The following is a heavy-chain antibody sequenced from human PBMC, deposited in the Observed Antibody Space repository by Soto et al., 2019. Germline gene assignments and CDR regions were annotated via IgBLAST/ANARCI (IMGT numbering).Heavy chain of an antibody. CDR3: ARDTGDGPFDF. J-gene: IGHJ4*02. CDR2: INAGYGNT. Sequence: QVHLVQSGAEVRKPGASVKVSCQASGYTFSSYAMHWVRQAPGQRLEWMGWINAGYGNTKSSQKFQYRVTISRDTSASTAYMELTSLRSEDTAVYYCARDTGDGPFDFWGQGTLVTVS. D-gene: IGHD2-8*02. V-gene: IGHV1-3*01. CDR1: GYTFSSYA.